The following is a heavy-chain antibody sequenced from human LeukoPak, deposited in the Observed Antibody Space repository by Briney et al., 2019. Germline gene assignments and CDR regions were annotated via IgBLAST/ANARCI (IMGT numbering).Heavy chain of an antibody. CDR3: KKERLSKWFDP. CDR2: INTNNGVT. D-gene: IGHD5-12*01. V-gene: IGHV1-2*02. CDR1: GLTFTGVNY. Sequence: GASVKVSCEASGLTFTGVNYIHWVRQAPGQGPEWMGSINTNNGVTDYARKFQGRVTMTRDTSISTAYKELYSHTSDDMAMYYCKKERLSKWFDPWGQGTLVTVSS. J-gene: IGHJ5*02.